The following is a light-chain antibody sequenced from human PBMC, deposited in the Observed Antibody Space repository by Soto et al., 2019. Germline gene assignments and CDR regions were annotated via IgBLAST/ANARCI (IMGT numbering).Light chain of an antibody. CDR1: SSDVGYYNY. CDR2: DVN. Sequence: QSALTQPRSVSGSPGQSVTISCTGTSSDVGYYNYVSWYQQHPGKAPKLMIYDVNKWPSGVPDRFSGSKSGNTASLTISGLQAEDEADYYCCSYAGSYTVVFGGGTKLIVL. CDR3: CSYAGSYTVV. V-gene: IGLV2-11*01. J-gene: IGLJ2*01.